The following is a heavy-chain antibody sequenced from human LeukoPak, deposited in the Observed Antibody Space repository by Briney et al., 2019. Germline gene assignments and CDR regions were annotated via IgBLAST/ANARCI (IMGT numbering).Heavy chain of an antibody. V-gene: IGHV4-34*01. D-gene: IGHD2-21*02. CDR1: GGSFSGYY. Sequence: SETLSLTCAVYGGSFSGYYWSWIRQPPGKGLEWIGEINHSGSTNYNPSLKSRVTISVDTSKNQFSPKLSSVTAADTAVYYCAREVVVVTAIMAIYNWFDPWGQGTLVTVSS. CDR3: AREVVVVTAIMAIYNWFDP. CDR2: INHSGST. J-gene: IGHJ5*02.